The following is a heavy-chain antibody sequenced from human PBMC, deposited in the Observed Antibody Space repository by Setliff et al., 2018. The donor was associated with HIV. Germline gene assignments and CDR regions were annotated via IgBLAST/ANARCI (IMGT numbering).Heavy chain of an antibody. V-gene: IGHV4-4*02. CDR1: GGSISSSNW. CDR3: ASGDNFWSGSYY. Sequence: PSETLSLTCAVSGGSISSSNWWSWVRQPPGKGLEWIGEIYHGGSTNYNPSLKSRVTISVDKSKNQFSLKVTSVTAADTAVYYCASGDNFWSGSYYWGQGTLVTVFS. J-gene: IGHJ4*02. CDR2: IYHGGST. D-gene: IGHD3-3*01.